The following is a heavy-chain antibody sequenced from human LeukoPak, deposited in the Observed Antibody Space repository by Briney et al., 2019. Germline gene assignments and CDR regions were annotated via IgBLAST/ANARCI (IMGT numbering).Heavy chain of an antibody. Sequence: GGSLRLSCAASGFTFTNYGMHWVRRAPGKGLEWVALITYDGYYKYYSDSVKGRFTISSDTSKNTLYLQMNSLRAEDTAVYYCARDLSPVVRASPMGYWGQGTPVTVSS. CDR1: GFTFTNYG. CDR3: ARDLSPVVRASPMGY. V-gene: IGHV3-30*03. CDR2: ITYDGYYK. D-gene: IGHD3-10*01. J-gene: IGHJ4*02.